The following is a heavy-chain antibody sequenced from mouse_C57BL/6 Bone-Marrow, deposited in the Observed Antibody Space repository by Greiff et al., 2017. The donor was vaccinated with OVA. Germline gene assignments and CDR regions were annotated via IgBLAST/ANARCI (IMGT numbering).Heavy chain of an antibody. D-gene: IGHD2-2*01. CDR1: GYAFSSSW. CDR3: ARDTMVTTGAPAFAY. Sequence: QVQLQQSGPELVKPGASVKISCKASGYAFSSSWMNWVKQRPGKGLEWIGRIYPGDGDTNYNGKFKGKATLTADKSSSTAYMQLSSLTSEDSAVYFCARDTMVTTGAPAFAYWGQGTLVTVSA. V-gene: IGHV1-82*01. CDR2: IYPGDGDT. J-gene: IGHJ3*01.